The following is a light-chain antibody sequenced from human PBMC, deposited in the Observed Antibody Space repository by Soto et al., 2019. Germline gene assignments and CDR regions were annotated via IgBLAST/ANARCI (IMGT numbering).Light chain of an antibody. CDR1: QSVSSY. CDR2: DAS. CDR3: QQRSDWPST. Sequence: EIVLTQSPATLSLSPGERDTLSCRASQSVSSYLAWYQQKPGQAPRLLIYDASNRATGIPARFSGSGSGTDFTLTISSLQPDDFAVYYCQQRSDWPSTFGGGTKVQIK. J-gene: IGKJ4*01. V-gene: IGKV3-11*01.